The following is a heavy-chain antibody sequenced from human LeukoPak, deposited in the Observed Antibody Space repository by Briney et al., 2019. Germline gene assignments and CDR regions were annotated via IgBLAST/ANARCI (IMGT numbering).Heavy chain of an antibody. J-gene: IGHJ6*04. V-gene: IGHV3-30*02. D-gene: IGHD3-10*02. CDR2: IRSDGSNK. CDR1: GFTFSSYG. CDR3: AELGITMIGGV. Sequence: GGSLRLSCAASGFTFSSYGMHWVRQAPGKGLEWVAFIRSDGSNKYYADSVKGRFTISRDNAKNSLYLQMNSLRAEDTAVYYCAELGITMIGGVWGKGTTVTISS.